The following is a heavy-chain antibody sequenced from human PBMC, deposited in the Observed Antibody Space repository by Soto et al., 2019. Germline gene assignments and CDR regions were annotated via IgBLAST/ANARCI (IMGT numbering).Heavy chain of an antibody. CDR1: GGSFSGYY. D-gene: IGHD6-13*01. V-gene: IGHV4-34*01. CDR3: ARLWAAAGVLTDYYYYGMDV. J-gene: IGHJ6*02. CDR2: INHSGST. Sequence: ETLSLTCAVYGGSFSGYYWSWIRQPPGKGLEWIGEINHSGSTNYNPSLKSRVTISVDTSKNQFSLKLSSVTAADTAVYYCARLWAAAGVLTDYYYYGMDVWGQGTTVTVSS.